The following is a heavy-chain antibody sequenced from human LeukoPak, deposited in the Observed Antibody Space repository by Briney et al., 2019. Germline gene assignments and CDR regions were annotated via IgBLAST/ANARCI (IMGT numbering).Heavy chain of an antibody. Sequence: GGSLRPSCAASGFTFSSYAMSWVRQAPGKGLEWVSAISGSGGSTYYADSVKGRFTISRDNSKNTLYLQMNSLRAEDTAVYYCAKVWTRVQNPSFDYWGQGTLVTVSS. CDR1: GFTFSSYA. J-gene: IGHJ4*02. CDR3: AKVWTRVQNPSFDY. CDR2: ISGSGGST. V-gene: IGHV3-23*01. D-gene: IGHD1-1*01.